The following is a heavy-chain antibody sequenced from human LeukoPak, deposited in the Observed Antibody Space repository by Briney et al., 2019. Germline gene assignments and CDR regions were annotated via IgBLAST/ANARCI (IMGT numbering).Heavy chain of an antibody. V-gene: IGHV4-39*01. CDR2: IYYTGST. Sequence: SETLSLTCSVSGASISGGTYYWGWIRQPPGKGLEWIGSIYYTGSTYDNPSLKSRVTIPVDTSKNQFSLKLRSVAAADTAVYCCARRGGSGRALDYWGQGTLVTVSS. CDR3: ARRGGSGRALDY. J-gene: IGHJ4*02. D-gene: IGHD1-26*01. CDR1: GASISGGTYY.